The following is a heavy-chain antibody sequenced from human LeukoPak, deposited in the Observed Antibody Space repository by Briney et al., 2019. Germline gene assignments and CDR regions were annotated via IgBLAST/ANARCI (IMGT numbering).Heavy chain of an antibody. CDR2: ISSSSSTI. Sequence: GGSLRLSCAASGFTFSSYSMNWVRQAPGRGLEWVSYISSSSSTIYYADSVKGRFTISRDNAKNSLYLQMNSLRAEDTAVYYCASERGYSYGFTGYMDVWGKGTTVTVSS. CDR1: GFTFSSYS. J-gene: IGHJ6*03. CDR3: ASERGYSYGFTGYMDV. V-gene: IGHV3-48*01. D-gene: IGHD5-18*01.